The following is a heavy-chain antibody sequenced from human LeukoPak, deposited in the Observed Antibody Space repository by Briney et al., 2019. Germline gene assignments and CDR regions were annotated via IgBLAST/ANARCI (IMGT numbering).Heavy chain of an antibody. CDR2: VNSDGSWT. CDR1: GNYW. D-gene: IGHD2-2*01. Sequence: GGSLRLSCAASGNYWMHWVRQASGKGLVWVSHVNSDGSWTTYADSVKGRFTISKDNAKNTVYLQMNNLRAEDTAVYYCVSFYETYWGRGTLVTVSS. CDR3: VSFYETY. V-gene: IGHV3-74*01. J-gene: IGHJ4*02.